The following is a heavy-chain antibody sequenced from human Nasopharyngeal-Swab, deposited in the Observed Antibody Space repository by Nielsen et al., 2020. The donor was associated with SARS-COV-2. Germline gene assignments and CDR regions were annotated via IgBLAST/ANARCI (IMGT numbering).Heavy chain of an antibody. CDR3: TRVTSSWYFSIDY. CDR2: IRSKAYGGTT. Sequence: WIRQPPGKGLEWVGFIRSKAYGGTTEYAASVKGRFTISRGDSKSIAYLQMNSLKTEDTAVYYCTRVTSSWYFSIDYWGQGTLVTVSS. V-gene: IGHV3-49*02. J-gene: IGHJ4*02. D-gene: IGHD6-13*01.